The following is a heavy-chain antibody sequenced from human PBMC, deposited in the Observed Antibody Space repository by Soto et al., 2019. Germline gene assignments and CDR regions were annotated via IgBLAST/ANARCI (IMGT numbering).Heavy chain of an antibody. CDR2: VYYSGAT. Sequence: QVHLQESGPGLVRPSQTLSLTCTVSGDSMATGGHYYNWIRQVPGKGLEWIGYVYYSGATHYTPSLRARATISRDTSKNQFSLRLISVTAADTAVYYCARDKDLQPTVWGFWGQGIQVTVSS. CDR1: GDSMATGGHY. CDR3: ARDKDLQPTVWGF. V-gene: IGHV4-31*03. D-gene: IGHD3-16*01. J-gene: IGHJ4*02.